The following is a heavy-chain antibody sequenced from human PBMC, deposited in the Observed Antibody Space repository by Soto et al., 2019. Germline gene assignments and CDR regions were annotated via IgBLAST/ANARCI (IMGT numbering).Heavy chain of an antibody. Sequence: GASVKVSCKASGYTFTSYYMHWVRQAPGQGLEWMGIINPSGGSTSYAQKFQGRVTMTRDTSTSTVYMELSSLRSEDTAVYYCARTSRNTVTYPYYGMDVWGQGTTVTVSS. J-gene: IGHJ6*02. D-gene: IGHD4-17*01. V-gene: IGHV1-46*01. CDR2: INPSGGST. CDR1: GYTFTSYY. CDR3: ARTSRNTVTYPYYGMDV.